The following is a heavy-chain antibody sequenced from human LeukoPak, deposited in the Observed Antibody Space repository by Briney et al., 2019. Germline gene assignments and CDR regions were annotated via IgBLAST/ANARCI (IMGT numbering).Heavy chain of an antibody. CDR2: VYYSGST. V-gene: IGHV4-59*01. CDR3: ARETLEGKFDP. CDR1: GGSISGFY. D-gene: IGHD1-1*01. Sequence: SETLSLTCTVSGGSISGFYWTWIRQPPGKGLEWIGYVYYSGSTNYNPSLKGRVTISIDTSTNQFSLKLSSVTAADTAVYYCARETLEGKFDPWGQGTLVTVSS. J-gene: IGHJ5*02.